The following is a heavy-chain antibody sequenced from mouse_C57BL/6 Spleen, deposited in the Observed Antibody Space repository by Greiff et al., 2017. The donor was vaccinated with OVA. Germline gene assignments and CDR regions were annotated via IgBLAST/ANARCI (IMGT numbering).Heavy chain of an antibody. CDR2: IYPGDGDT. CDR1: GYAFSSSW. D-gene: IGHD1-1*01. Sequence: VKLVESGPELVKPGASVKISCKASGYAFSSSWMNWVKQRPGKGLEWIGRIYPGDGDTNYNGKFKGKATLTADKSSSTAYMQLSSLTSEDSAVYFCAREGYYGSSSTPFDYWGQGTTLTVSS. CDR3: AREGYYGSSSTPFDY. J-gene: IGHJ2*01. V-gene: IGHV1-82*01.